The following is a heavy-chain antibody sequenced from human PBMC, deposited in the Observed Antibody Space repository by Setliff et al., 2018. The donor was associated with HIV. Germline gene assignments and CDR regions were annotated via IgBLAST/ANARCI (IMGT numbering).Heavy chain of an antibody. CDR2: IHASGKT. Sequence: LSLTCTVSGDTDFYWNWIRQPPGKGLEWIGYIHASGKTNYNPSLKSRVTIPLDTSKMQFSLHLTSVTAADTAVYYCATLDPSGGNFLAYWGQGTLVTVSS. V-gene: IGHV4-4*09. J-gene: IGHJ4*02. CDR3: ATLDPSGGNFLAY. D-gene: IGHD2-21*02. CDR1: GDTDFY.